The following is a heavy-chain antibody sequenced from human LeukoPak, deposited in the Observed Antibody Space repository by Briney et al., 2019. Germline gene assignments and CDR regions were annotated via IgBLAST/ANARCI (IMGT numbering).Heavy chain of an antibody. Sequence: SETLSLTCTLSGGSISSGGYSSSWLRRHPGNGLEWIVYIYYSGITYYNPSLKSRVTISVDTSKNQFSLKLSSVTAADTAVYYCARDRIAARPDYYYYMDVWGKGTTVTVSS. CDR3: ARDRIAARPDYYYYMDV. D-gene: IGHD6-6*01. V-gene: IGHV4-31*03. CDR1: GGSISSGGYS. CDR2: IYYSGIT. J-gene: IGHJ6*03.